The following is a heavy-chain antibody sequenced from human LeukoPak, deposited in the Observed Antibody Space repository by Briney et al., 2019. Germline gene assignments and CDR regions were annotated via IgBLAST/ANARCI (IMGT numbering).Heavy chain of an antibody. Sequence: GGSLRLSCAASGFTFSSYGMHWVRQAPGKGLEWVAVIWYDGSNKYYADSVKGRFTISRDSSKNTLYLQMNSLRAEDTAVYYCARDYYYDSSGYYLPYYYYYGMDVWGQGTTVTVSS. V-gene: IGHV3-33*01. CDR1: GFTFSSYG. CDR3: ARDYYYDSSGYYLPYYYYYGMDV. D-gene: IGHD3-22*01. CDR2: IWYDGSNK. J-gene: IGHJ6*02.